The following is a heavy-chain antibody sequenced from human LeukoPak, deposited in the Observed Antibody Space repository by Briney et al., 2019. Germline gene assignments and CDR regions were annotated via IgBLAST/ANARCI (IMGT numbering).Heavy chain of an antibody. CDR3: ARVAPTVTTGRATFDY. J-gene: IGHJ4*02. CDR1: GYTFTSYG. V-gene: IGHV1-18*01. Sequence: ASVKVSCKASGYTFTSYGISWVRQAPGQGLEWMGWISAYNGNTNYAQKLQGRVTMTTDTSTSTAYMELRSLRSDDTAVYYCARVAPTVTTGRATFDYWGQGTLVTVSS. D-gene: IGHD4-11*01. CDR2: ISAYNGNT.